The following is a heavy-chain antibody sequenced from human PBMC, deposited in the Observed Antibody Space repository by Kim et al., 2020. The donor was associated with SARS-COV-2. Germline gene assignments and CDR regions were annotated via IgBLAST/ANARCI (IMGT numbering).Heavy chain of an antibody. J-gene: IGHJ6*02. CDR1: GFTFSDYA. V-gene: IGHV3-23*05. CDR3: AKQSGGTYYYHYMDV. D-gene: IGHD3-16*01. CDR2: IDTFGVL. Sequence: GGSLRLSCAASGFTFSDYAMSWARHVPGKGLEWLSTIDTFGVLYYGPSAWDRFTISRDDSTNTLYLHMTSLRADDAAIYFCAKQSGGTYYYHYMDVWGLGTTVTVSS.